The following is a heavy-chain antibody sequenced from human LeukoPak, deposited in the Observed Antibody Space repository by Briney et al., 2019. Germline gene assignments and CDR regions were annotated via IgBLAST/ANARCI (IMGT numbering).Heavy chain of an antibody. V-gene: IGHV1-69*13. J-gene: IGHJ6*04. CDR3: ARSMVRGPYYYYGMDV. CDR2: IIPIFGTA. Sequence: ASVKVSCKASGGTFSSYAISWVRRAPGQGLEWMGGIIPIFGTANYAQKFQGRVTITADELTSTAYMELSSLRSEDTAVYYCARSMVRGPYYYYGMDVWGKGTTVTVSS. D-gene: IGHD3-10*01. CDR1: GGTFSSYA.